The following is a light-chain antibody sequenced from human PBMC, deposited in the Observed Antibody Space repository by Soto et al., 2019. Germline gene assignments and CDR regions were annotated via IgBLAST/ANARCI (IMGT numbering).Light chain of an antibody. CDR1: SSDVGGYNY. V-gene: IGLV2-14*01. CDR2: DVS. CDR3: SSYTSSSTLV. J-gene: IGLJ1*01. Sequence: QSVLTQPASVSGSPGQSITISCTGTSSDVGGYNYVSWYQQHPGKAPKLMIYDVSNRPSGVSNRFSGSKSGNTASLTISGLQAEDEADHYCSSYTSSSTLVFGPESKVTVL.